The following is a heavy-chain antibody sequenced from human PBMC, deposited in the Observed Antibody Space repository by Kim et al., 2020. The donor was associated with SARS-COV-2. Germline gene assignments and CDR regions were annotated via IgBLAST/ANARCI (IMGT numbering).Heavy chain of an antibody. J-gene: IGHJ3*02. CDR3: ARVYGDYGTDAFDI. CDR1: GFTFSSYA. Sequence: GGSLRLSCAASGFTFSSYAMHWVRQAPGKGLEWVAVISYDGSNKYYADSVKGRFTISRDNSKNTLYLQMNSLRAEDTAVYYCARVYGDYGTDAFDIWGQGTMVTVSS. V-gene: IGHV3-30*04. CDR2: ISYDGSNK. D-gene: IGHD4-17*01.